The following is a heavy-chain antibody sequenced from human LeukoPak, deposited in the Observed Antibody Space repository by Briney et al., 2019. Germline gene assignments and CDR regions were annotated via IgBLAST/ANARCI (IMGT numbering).Heavy chain of an antibody. V-gene: IGHV3-21*01. CDR2: ISSSSSYI. J-gene: IGHJ4*02. CDR3: ARTCGGDCYSGFDY. D-gene: IGHD2-21*02. Sequence: DPGGSLRLSCAASGFTFSSYSMNWVRQAPGKGLEWVSSISSSSSYIYYADSVKGRFTISRDNAKNSLYLQMNSLRAEDTAVYYCARTCGGDCYSGFDYWGQGTLVTVSS. CDR1: GFTFSSYS.